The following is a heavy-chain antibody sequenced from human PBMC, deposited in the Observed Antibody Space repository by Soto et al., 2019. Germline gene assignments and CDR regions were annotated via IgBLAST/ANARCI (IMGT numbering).Heavy chain of an antibody. J-gene: IGHJ6*03. CDR3: ARAGGRYCSSTSCPPNYYYYYYYMDV. D-gene: IGHD2-2*01. Sequence: GGSLRLSCAASGFTVSSNYMSWVRQAPGKGLEWVSVIYSGGSTYYADSVKGRFTISRHNSKNTLYLQMNSLRAEDTAVYYCARAGGRYCSSTSCPPNYYYYYYYMDVWGKGTTVTVSS. V-gene: IGHV3-53*04. CDR2: IYSGGST. CDR1: GFTVSSNY.